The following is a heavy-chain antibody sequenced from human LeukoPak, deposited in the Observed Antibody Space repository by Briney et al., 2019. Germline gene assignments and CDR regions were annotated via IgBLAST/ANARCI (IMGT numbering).Heavy chain of an antibody. Sequence: GASVKVSCKASGYTFTSYAMHWVRQAPGQRLEWMGWINAGNGNTKYSQKFQGRVTITRDTSASTAYMELSSLRSEDTAVYYCAREDLAVAGTPDYWGQGTLVTVSS. CDR2: INAGNGNT. J-gene: IGHJ4*02. V-gene: IGHV1-3*01. CDR3: AREDLAVAGTPDY. D-gene: IGHD6-19*01. CDR1: GYTFTSYA.